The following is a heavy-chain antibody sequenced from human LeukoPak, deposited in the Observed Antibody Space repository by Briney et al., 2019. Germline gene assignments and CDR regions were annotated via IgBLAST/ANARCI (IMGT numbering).Heavy chain of an antibody. Sequence: GGSLRLSCAASGFTFDDYAMHWVRQAPGKGLEWVSGISWNSGSIGYADSVKGRFTISRDNAKNSLYLQMNSLRAVDMALYYCAKVHDYGDYVGGFDYWGQGTLVTVSS. CDR2: ISWNSGSI. CDR3: AKVHDYGDYVGGFDY. V-gene: IGHV3-9*03. J-gene: IGHJ4*02. CDR1: GFTFDDYA. D-gene: IGHD4-17*01.